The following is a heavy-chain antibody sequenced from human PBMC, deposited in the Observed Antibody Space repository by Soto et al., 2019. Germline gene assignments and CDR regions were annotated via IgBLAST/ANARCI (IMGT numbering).Heavy chain of an antibody. V-gene: IGHV4-30-2*01. CDR2: IYQSGNT. J-gene: IGHJ4*02. D-gene: IGHD4-4*01. Sequence: QLQLQESGSGLVKPSQTLSLTCAVSGDSISRGAFSWSWIRQPPGQGLEWIGYIYQSGNTYYHPSLKSRVTMPLERSKNQFSLKLSAVTAADTAVYYCARGIKGLQIDFWGQGTLVTVSS. CDR1: GDSISRGAFS. CDR3: ARGIKGLQIDF.